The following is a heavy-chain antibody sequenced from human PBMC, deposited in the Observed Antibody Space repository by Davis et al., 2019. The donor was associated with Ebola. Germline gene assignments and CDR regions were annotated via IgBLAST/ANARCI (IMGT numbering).Heavy chain of an antibody. Sequence: SETLSLTCTVSGGSMSSYYWSWIRQPPGKGLEWIGNIYYGGTTNYNPSLKSRVTISGATSKNQFSLNVNSVTAADTAMYYCARTPQYTSYGSYFDYWCQGALVTVSS. CDR3: ARTPQYTSYGSYFDY. CDR1: GGSMSSYY. CDR2: IYYGGTT. D-gene: IGHD1-26*01. J-gene: IGHJ4*02. V-gene: IGHV4-59*01.